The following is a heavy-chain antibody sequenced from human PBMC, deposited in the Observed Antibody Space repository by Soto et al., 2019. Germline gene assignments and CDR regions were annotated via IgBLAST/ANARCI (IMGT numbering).Heavy chain of an antibody. CDR2: IYYSGDT. Sequence: QVQLQESGPGLVKPSETLSLTCTVSGGSVSNYYWSWIRQPPGKGLEWIGYIYYSGDTNYNPSLKSRVTMSVYTSKNQVSLNLISVTAADTAVYYCARQPPATAAFDVWGQGTMVTVSS. CDR1: GGSVSNYY. D-gene: IGHD5-12*01. V-gene: IGHV4-59*08. CDR3: ARQPPATAAFDV. J-gene: IGHJ3*01.